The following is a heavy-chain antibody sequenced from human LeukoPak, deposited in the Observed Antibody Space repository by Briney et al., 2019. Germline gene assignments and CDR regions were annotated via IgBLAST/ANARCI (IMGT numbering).Heavy chain of an antibody. CDR2: IYYSGST. CDR1: GGSISSYY. D-gene: IGHD5-18*01. CDR3: ARSSYDYLDS. Sequence: IPSETLSLTCNVSGGSISSYYWSWIRQSPGKGLEWIGYIYYSGSTNYNPSLESRVTISVDTSKSQFSLILTSVTAADTAVYYCARSSYDYLDSWGQGTLVTVSS. J-gene: IGHJ5*01. V-gene: IGHV4-59*01.